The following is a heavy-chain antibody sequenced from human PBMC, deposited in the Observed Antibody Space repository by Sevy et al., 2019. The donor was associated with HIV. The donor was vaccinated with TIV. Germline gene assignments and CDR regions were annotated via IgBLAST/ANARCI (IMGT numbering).Heavy chain of an antibody. CDR3: ATEAQLPHFRPNARGMDV. Sequence: ASVKVSCKVSGYTLTKLSMHWVRLAPRKGLEWIGGFDPEDGETIYAQKFQGRVTMTEDTSTDTAYMELSSLRSEDTAVYYCATEAQLPHFRPNARGMDVWGQGSTVTVSS. CDR2: FDPEDGET. CDR1: GYTLTKLS. J-gene: IGHJ6*02. V-gene: IGHV1-24*01. D-gene: IGHD5-18*01.